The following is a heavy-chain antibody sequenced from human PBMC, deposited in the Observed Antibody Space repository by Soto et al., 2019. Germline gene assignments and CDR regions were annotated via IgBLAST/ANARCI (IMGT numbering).Heavy chain of an antibody. Sequence: SETLSLTCTVSGDSIESGRSYWTWIRQKSGKGLEWIGFIDKSGATHYNPSLKSRLRISVDTSKNQFSLKLTSVTAADTAVYYCARDVAGNPGYDDSFDFWGQGIRVTVSS. J-gene: IGHJ4*02. CDR1: GDSIESGRSY. V-gene: IGHV4-31*03. CDR2: IDKSGAT. D-gene: IGHD3-3*01. CDR3: ARDVAGNPGYDDSFDF.